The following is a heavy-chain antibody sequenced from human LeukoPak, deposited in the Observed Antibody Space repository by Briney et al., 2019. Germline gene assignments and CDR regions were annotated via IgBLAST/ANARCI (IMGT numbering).Heavy chain of an antibody. Sequence: SETLSLTCAVYGGSFSGYYWSWIRQPAGKGLEWIGRIYTSGSTNYNPSLKSRVTISVDTSKNQFSLKLSSVTAADTAVYYCARSNYCDSSGYSLFDYWGQGTLVTVSS. CDR3: ARSNYCDSSGYSLFDY. D-gene: IGHD3-22*01. J-gene: IGHJ4*02. CDR1: GGSFSGYY. V-gene: IGHV4-59*10. CDR2: IYTSGST.